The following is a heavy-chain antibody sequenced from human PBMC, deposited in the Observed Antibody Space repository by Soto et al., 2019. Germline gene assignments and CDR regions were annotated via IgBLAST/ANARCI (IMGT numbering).Heavy chain of an antibody. Sequence: PGGSLRLSCAASGFTFDDYAMHWVRQAPGKGLEWVSGISWNSGSIGYADSVKGRFTTSRDNAKNSLYLQMNSLRAEDTALYYCAKDIRPYYDSSGTDYWGQGTLVTVSS. CDR2: ISWNSGSI. CDR3: AKDIRPYYDSSGTDY. CDR1: GFTFDDYA. V-gene: IGHV3-9*01. D-gene: IGHD3-22*01. J-gene: IGHJ4*02.